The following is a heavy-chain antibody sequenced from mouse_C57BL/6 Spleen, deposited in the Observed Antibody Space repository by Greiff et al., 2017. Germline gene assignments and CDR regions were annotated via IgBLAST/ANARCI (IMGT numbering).Heavy chain of an antibody. D-gene: IGHD2-1*01. CDR2: IDPETGGT. CDR3: TPDYGNYVGFAY. CDR1: GYAFTDYE. J-gene: IGHJ3*01. V-gene: IGHV1-15*01. Sequence: QVQLKESGAELVRPGASVTLSCKASGYAFTDYEMHWVKQTPVHGLEWIGAIDPETGGTAYNQKFKGKAILTADKSSSTAYMELRSLTSEDSAVYYCTPDYGNYVGFAYWGQGTLVTVSA.